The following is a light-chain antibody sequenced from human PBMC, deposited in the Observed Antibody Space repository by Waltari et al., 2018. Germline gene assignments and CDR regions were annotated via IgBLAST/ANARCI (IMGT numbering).Light chain of an antibody. CDR1: QNIGDY. CDR2: DAP. CDR3: QQYGASPRT. J-gene: IGKJ3*01. Sequence: EIVLTQSPATLSLSPGVRATLSCRASQNIGDYLAWYQQKPGQPPRLLISDAPVRATGVPARFSGGGSGTDFTLTISSLEPEDLAVYYCQQYGASPRTFGPGTTLDLK. V-gene: IGKV3-11*01.